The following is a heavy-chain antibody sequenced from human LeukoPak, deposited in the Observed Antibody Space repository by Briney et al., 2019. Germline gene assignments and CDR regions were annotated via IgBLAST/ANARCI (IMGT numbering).Heavy chain of an antibody. D-gene: IGHD3-3*01. CDR3: TRDPSNDFWSGYYTKYYYMDV. Sequence: GGSLRLSCTVSGFTFGDYAMSWVRQAPGKGLEWVGFIRSKAYGGTTEYAASVKGRFTISRDDSKSIAYLQMNSLKTEDTAVYYCTRDPSNDFWSGYYTKYYYMDVWGKGTTVTVSS. V-gene: IGHV3-49*04. CDR1: GFTFGDYA. CDR2: IRSKAYGGTT. J-gene: IGHJ6*03.